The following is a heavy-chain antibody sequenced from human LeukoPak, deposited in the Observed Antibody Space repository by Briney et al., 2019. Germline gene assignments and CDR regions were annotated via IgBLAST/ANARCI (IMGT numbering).Heavy chain of an antibody. CDR1: GNYW. D-gene: IGHD2/OR15-2a*01. CDR3: VSFYETY. J-gene: IGHJ4*02. CDR2: INSDGSWT. Sequence: GSLRLSCAASGNYWMHWVRRVPGKGLVWVSHINSDGSWTSYADSVKGRFTISKDNAKNTVYLQMNSLRAEDTAVYYCVSFYETYWGRGTLVTVSS. V-gene: IGHV3-74*01.